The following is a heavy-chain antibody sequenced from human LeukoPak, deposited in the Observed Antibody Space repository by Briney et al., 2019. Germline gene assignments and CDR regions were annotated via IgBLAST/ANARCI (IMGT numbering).Heavy chain of an antibody. J-gene: IGHJ3*02. Sequence: ASVKVSCKASGGTFSSYAISWVRQAPGQGLEWMGRIIPIFGTANYAQKFQGRVTITTDESTSTAYMELSSLRSDDTAVYYCARASEYYYDSSGYLVQAYAFDIWGQGTMVTVSS. CDR3: ARASEYYYDSSGYLVQAYAFDI. D-gene: IGHD3-22*01. V-gene: IGHV1-69*05. CDR1: GGTFSSYA. CDR2: IIPIFGTA.